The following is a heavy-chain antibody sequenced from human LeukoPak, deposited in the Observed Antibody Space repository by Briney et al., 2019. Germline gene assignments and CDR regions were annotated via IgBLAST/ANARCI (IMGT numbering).Heavy chain of an antibody. J-gene: IGHJ5*02. V-gene: IGHV4-34*01. D-gene: IGHD3-22*01. Sequence: PSETLSLTCAVYGGSFSGYYWSWIRQPPGKGLEWIGEIHHTGSTNYNPSLKSRVTISVDTSKNQFSLKLSSVTAADTAVYYCARFVGRYYYDSSGYYSAGWFDPWGQGTLVTVSS. CDR2: IHHTGST. CDR3: ARFVGRYYYDSSGYYSAGWFDP. CDR1: GGSFSGYY.